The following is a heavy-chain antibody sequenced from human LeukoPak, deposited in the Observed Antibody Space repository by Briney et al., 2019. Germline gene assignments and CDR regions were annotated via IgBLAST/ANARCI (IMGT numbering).Heavy chain of an antibody. Sequence: GGSLRLSCAASGFTFSSYWMNRARQAPGKGLEWVASINHNGNVNYYVDSVKGRFTISRDNAKNSLYLQMSNLRAGDTAVYFCARGGGLDVWGQGATVTVSS. J-gene: IGHJ6*02. CDR2: INHNGNVN. D-gene: IGHD3-16*01. CDR3: ARGGGLDV. CDR1: GFTFSSYW. V-gene: IGHV3-7*03.